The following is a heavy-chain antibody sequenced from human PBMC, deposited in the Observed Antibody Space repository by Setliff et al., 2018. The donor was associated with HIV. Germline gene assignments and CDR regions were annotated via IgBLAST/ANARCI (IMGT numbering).Heavy chain of an antibody. J-gene: IGHJ4*02. Sequence: PGGSLRLSCAASGFTFSSYWMSWVRRAPGKGLEWGANIKQDGSEKYYVDSVKGRFTISRDNAKNSLYLQMNSLRAEDTAVYYCARENLGASYYFDYWGQGTLVTV. V-gene: IGHV3-7*01. CDR2: IKQDGSEK. CDR1: GFTFSSYW. CDR3: ARENLGASYYFDY. D-gene: IGHD3-16*01.